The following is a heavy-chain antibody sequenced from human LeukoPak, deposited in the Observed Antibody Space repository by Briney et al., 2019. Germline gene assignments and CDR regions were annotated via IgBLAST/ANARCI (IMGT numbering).Heavy chain of an antibody. V-gene: IGHV1-69*05. CDR1: GGTFSSYA. CDR2: IIPIFGTA. D-gene: IGHD5-24*01. Sequence: ASVKVSCKASGGTFSSYAISWLRQAPGQGLEWMGGIIPIFGTANYAQKFQGRVTITTDESTSTAYMELSSLRSEDTAVYYCARDVPDPRWLQFSGWFDPWGQGTLVTVSS. CDR3: ARDVPDPRWLQFSGWFDP. J-gene: IGHJ5*02.